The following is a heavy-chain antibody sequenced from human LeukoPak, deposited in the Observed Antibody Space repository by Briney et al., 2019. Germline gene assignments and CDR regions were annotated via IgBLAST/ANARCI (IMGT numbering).Heavy chain of an antibody. D-gene: IGHD3-3*01. CDR2: RNGGST. Sequence: GGSLRLSCAASGFTFDDYGMSWVRQAPGKGLEWVSGRNGGSTGYADSVKGRFTISRDNAKNSLHLQMNSLRAEDTAIYYCARDERLLSFLKWGQGTLVTVSS. V-gene: IGHV3-20*04. CDR3: ARDERLLSFLK. CDR1: GFTFDDYG. J-gene: IGHJ4*02.